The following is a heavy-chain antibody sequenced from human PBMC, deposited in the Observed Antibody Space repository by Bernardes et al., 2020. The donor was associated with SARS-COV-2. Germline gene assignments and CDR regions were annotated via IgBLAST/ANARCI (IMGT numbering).Heavy chain of an antibody. CDR2: INPNSGGT. Sequence: ASVKVSCKASGYTFTGYYIHWVRQAPGQGLEWMGWINPNSGGTTYAQKFQGRVTMTRDTSINTAYMELSSLRSDDTAVYYCALPPTNYDRSGMDVWGQGTTVTVSS. CDR1: GYTFTGYY. D-gene: IGHD3-22*01. V-gene: IGHV1-2*02. J-gene: IGHJ6*02. CDR3: ALPPTNYDRSGMDV.